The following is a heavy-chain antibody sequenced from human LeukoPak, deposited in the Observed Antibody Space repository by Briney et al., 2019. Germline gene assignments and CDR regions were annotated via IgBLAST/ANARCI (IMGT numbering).Heavy chain of an antibody. D-gene: IGHD3-10*01. CDR1: GYTFTDYY. Sequence: ASVKVSCKASGYTFTDYYMHWVRQAPGQGLEWMGYISPNSGGTYYAQKFRGRVTMTRDTSITTAYMELSSLSSNDTAVYYCASGVLGEYWGQGTLVTVSS. CDR3: ASGVLGEY. V-gene: IGHV1-2*02. CDR2: ISPNSGGT. J-gene: IGHJ4*02.